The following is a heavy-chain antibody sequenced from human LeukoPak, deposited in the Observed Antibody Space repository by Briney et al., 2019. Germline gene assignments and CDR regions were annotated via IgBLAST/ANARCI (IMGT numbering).Heavy chain of an antibody. CDR2: MNPNSGNT. D-gene: IGHD1-7*01. J-gene: IGHJ5*02. Sequence: VASVKVSCKASGYTFTSYDINWVRQATGQGLEWMGWMNPNSGNTGYAQKFQGRVTMTRNTSISTAYMELSSLRSEDTAVYYCARVRISRSRYNWNYVWFDPWGRGTLVTVSS. CDR1: GYTFTSYD. CDR3: ARVRISRSRYNWNYVWFDP. V-gene: IGHV1-8*01.